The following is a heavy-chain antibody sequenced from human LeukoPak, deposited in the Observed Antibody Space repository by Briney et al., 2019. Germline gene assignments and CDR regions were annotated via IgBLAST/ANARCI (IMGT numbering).Heavy chain of an antibody. CDR1: GFTFSSYA. CDR2: ISGSGGST. CDR3: AKDGGGPYSSSWYLNKNWFDP. V-gene: IGHV3-23*01. J-gene: IGHJ5*02. D-gene: IGHD6-13*01. Sequence: GGSLRLSCAASGFTFSSYAMSWVRQAPGKGLEWVSAISGSGGSTYYADSVKGRFTISRDNSKNTLYLQMNSLRAEDTAVYYCAKDGGGPYSSSWYLNKNWFDPWGQGTLVTVSS.